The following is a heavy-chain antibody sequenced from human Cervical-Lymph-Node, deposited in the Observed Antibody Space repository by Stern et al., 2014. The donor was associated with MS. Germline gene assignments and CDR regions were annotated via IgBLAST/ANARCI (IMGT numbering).Heavy chain of an antibody. CDR3: AGGVIHCTSDSCSSSWFDP. Sequence: QVQLQESDPGLVKPSETLSLTCTVSGGSVSSGRYSWSWIRQPPGKGLERIGYIDYGSTTNYNPSLKSLVTISVDTSKNQFSLKLSSMTAADTAVYYCAGGVIHCTSDSCSSSWFDPWGQGTLVTVSS. CDR2: IDYGSTT. D-gene: IGHD2-2*01. V-gene: IGHV4-61*01. CDR1: GGSVSSGRYS. J-gene: IGHJ5*02.